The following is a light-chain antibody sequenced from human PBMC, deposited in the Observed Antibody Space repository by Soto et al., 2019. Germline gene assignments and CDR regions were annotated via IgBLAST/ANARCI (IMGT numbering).Light chain of an antibody. CDR3: QQYNGYSRT. CDR1: QSIGSS. J-gene: IGKJ1*01. Sequence: DIQMTQAPSTLSASVGDRVTITCRASQSIGSSLAWYQQKPGKAPNLLISDASSLERGVPSRFGGSGSGTEFTFTIRSLQPDDFATYYCQQYNGYSRTLGQGTKVDIK. V-gene: IGKV1-5*01. CDR2: DAS.